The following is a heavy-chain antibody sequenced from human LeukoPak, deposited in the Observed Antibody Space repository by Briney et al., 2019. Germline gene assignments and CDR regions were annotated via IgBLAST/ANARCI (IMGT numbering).Heavy chain of an antibody. CDR3: ARYNWNDLGAFDI. D-gene: IGHD1-1*01. CDR2: ISSNGGST. Sequence: GGSLRLSCAASGFTFSSYAMHWVRQAPGKGLEYVSAISSNGGSTCYANSVKGRFTISRDNSKNTLYLQMGSLRAEDMAVYYCARYNWNDLGAFDIWDQGTMVTVSS. V-gene: IGHV3-64*01. J-gene: IGHJ3*02. CDR1: GFTFSSYA.